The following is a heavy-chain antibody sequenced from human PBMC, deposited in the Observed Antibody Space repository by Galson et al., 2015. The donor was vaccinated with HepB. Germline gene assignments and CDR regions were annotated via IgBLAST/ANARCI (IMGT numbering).Heavy chain of an antibody. Sequence: SLRLSCAASGLSFSDFYMTWVRQAPGKGLEWISYISESGTTTYYADSVKGRFTVSRNNAKKSLYLQMSSLRAEDTAVYYCAKAAGWFDPLGQGTLVTVSS. CDR2: ISESGTTT. J-gene: IGHJ5*02. CDR3: AKAAGWFDP. CDR1: GLSFSDFY. V-gene: IGHV3-11*01.